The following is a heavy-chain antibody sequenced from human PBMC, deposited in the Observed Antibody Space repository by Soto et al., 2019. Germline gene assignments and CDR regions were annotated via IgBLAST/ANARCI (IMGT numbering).Heavy chain of an antibody. CDR1: GFTFSTYA. J-gene: IGHJ4*02. V-gene: IGHV3-23*01. CDR2: ISDSGDKT. D-gene: IGHD5-18*01. Sequence: PGGSLRLSCAASGFTFSTYAMSWVRQAPGKGLEWVSGISDSGDKTFYADSLKGRFTISRDNSKDTLYLQMNSLRAEDTAVFYCAIMLGLSYDFLYSIHFWGPATPVTGS. CDR3: AIMLGLSYDFLYSIHF.